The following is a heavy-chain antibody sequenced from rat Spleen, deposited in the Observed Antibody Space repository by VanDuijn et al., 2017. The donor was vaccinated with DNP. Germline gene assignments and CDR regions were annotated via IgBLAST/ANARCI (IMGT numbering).Heavy chain of an antibody. J-gene: IGHJ2*01. CDR2: INPGGGNS. Sequence: EVQLVESGGGLVQPGRSLKLSCVASGLIFSNYGMAWVRQAPTKGLEWVAVINPGGGNSYYRDSVKGRFTVSRDNAKSTLYLQMDSLRSEDTATYYCARGTVNDYWGQGVMVTVSS. D-gene: IGHD1-1*01. CDR3: ARGTVNDY. V-gene: IGHV5S13*01. CDR1: GLIFSNYG.